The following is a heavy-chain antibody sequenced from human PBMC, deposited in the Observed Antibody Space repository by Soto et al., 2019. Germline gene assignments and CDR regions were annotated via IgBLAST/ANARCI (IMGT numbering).Heavy chain of an antibody. CDR3: ARDAFDVLSSSSNFDY. Sequence: QVQLVQSGAEVKKPGTSVKVSCKASGYTFTSYGISWVRQAPGQGLEWMGWISAYNGNTNYAQKLQGRVTMTTDTSTSTAYMELRSLRSDDTAVYYCARDAFDVLSSSSNFDYWGQGTLVTVSS. CDR1: GYTFTSYG. V-gene: IGHV1-18*01. J-gene: IGHJ4*02. CDR2: ISAYNGNT. D-gene: IGHD6-13*01.